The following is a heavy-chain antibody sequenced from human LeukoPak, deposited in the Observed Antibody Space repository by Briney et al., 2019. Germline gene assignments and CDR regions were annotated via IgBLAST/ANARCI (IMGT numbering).Heavy chain of an antibody. Sequence: GSLRLSCAASGFTFSSYAMHWVRQAPGKGLEWVAVISYDGSNKYYADSVKGRFTISRDNSKNTLYLQMNSLRAEDTAVYYCARPYGDPTTPTGWFDPWGQGTLVTVSS. V-gene: IGHV3-30-3*01. CDR2: ISYDGSNK. J-gene: IGHJ5*02. CDR1: GFTFSSYA. CDR3: ARPYGDPTTPTGWFDP. D-gene: IGHD4-17*01.